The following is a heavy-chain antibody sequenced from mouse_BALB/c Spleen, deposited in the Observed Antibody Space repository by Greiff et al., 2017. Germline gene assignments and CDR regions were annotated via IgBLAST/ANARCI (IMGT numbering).Heavy chain of an antibody. CDR2: ISSGSSTI. J-gene: IGHJ4*01. Sequence: EVQLVESGGGLVQPGGSRKLSCAASGFTFSSFGMHWVRQAPEKGLEWVAYISSGSSTIYYADTVKGRFTISRDNPKNTLFLQMTSLRSEDTAMYYCARSMITTYAMDYWGQGTSVTVSS. CDR1: GFTFSSFG. V-gene: IGHV5-17*02. CDR3: ARSMITTYAMDY. D-gene: IGHD2-4*01.